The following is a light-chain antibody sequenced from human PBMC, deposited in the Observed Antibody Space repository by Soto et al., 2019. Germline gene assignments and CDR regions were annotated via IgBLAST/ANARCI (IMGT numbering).Light chain of an antibody. J-gene: IGKJ5*01. CDR3: QRYESLPT. CDR1: QNINNY. Sequence: DIQMTQSPSSLSASVGDRVTITCQASQNINNYLNWYQLKPGRAPNLLIYDASNLEAGVPSRFRGSGSGTYFTFTISRLQPEDIATYYWQRYESLPTFGQGTRLEIK. V-gene: IGKV1-33*01. CDR2: DAS.